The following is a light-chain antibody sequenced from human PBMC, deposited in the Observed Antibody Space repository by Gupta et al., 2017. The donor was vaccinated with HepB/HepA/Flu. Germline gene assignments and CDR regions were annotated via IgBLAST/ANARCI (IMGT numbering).Light chain of an antibody. CDR3: SSYTTSSTYV. CDR1: SSDIGSYNR. V-gene: IGLV2-18*02. CDR2: EVD. J-gene: IGLJ1*01. Sequence: QSALTQPPSVSASPGPSVTISCPGTSSDIGSYNRVSWYQQSPGTAPKLIIYEVDNRPSGVPDRFSGSKSGNTASLTISGLQTEDEADYYCSSYTTSSTYVLGIGTKVTVL.